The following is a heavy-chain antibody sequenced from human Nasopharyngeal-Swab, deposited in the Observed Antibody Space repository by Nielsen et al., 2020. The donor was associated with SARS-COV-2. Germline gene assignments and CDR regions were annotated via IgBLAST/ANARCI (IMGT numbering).Heavy chain of an antibody. D-gene: IGHD6-6*01. CDR2: IYPSDSDT. V-gene: IGHV5-51*01. J-gene: IGHJ4*02. CDR1: GYTFTSYW. CDR3: ARGRIAARPFDY. Sequence: GGSLRLSCKGSGYTFTSYWIGWVRQMPGKGLEWMGIIYPSDSDTRYSPSFQGQVTISADKSISTAYLQWSSLKASDTAMYYCARGRIAARPFDYWGQGTLVTVSS.